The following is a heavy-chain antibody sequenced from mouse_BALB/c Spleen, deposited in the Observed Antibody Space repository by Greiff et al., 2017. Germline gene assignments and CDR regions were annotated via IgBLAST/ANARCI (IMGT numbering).Heavy chain of an antibody. CDR2: IDPANGNT. Sequence: EVQLQQSGAELVKPGASVKLSCTASGFNIKDTYMHWVKQRPEQGLEWIGRIDPANGNTKYDPKFQGKSTITVDTSSNTAYLQLSSLTSEETAVYYCARSGTGTGAYWGQGTLVTVSA. D-gene: IGHD4-1*01. J-gene: IGHJ3*01. CDR1: GFNIKDTY. CDR3: ARSGTGTGAY. V-gene: IGHV14-3*02.